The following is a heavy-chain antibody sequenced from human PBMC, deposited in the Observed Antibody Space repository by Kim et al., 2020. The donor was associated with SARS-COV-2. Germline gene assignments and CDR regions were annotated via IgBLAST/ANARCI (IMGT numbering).Heavy chain of an antibody. CDR2: ISYDGSNK. V-gene: IGHV3-30*18. Sequence: GGSLRLSCAASGFTFSSYGMHWVRQAPGKGLEWVAVISYDGSNKYYADSVKGRFTISRDNSKNTLYLQMNSLRAEDTAVYYCAKTGSGYDSYWYFDLWGR. D-gene: IGHD5-12*01. J-gene: IGHJ2*01. CDR3: AKTGSGYDSYWYFDL. CDR1: GFTFSSYG.